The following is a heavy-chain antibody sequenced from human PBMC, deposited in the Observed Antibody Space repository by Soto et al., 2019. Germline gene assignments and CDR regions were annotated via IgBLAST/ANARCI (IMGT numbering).Heavy chain of an antibody. CDR3: AHSTGSYDFWSGYFSRFGY. CDR2: IYWDDDK. D-gene: IGHD3-3*01. J-gene: IGHJ4*02. V-gene: IGHV2-5*02. Sequence: GLDLEWLALIYWDDDKRYSPSLKSRLTITKDTSKNQVVLTMTNMDPVDTATYYCAHSTGSYDFWSGYFSRFGYWGQGTLVTVSS.